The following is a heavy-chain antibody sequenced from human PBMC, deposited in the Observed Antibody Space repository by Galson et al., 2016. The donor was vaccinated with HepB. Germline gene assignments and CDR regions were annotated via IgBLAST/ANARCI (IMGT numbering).Heavy chain of an antibody. D-gene: IGHD6-13*01. J-gene: IGHJ6*02. CDR3: ARDSSSWFGNYGMDV. CDR1: GFTFSSYW. Sequence: SLRLSCAASGFTFSSYWISWVRQATGKGLDWVANIKQDGSEKYYVDSVKGRFTIARDNAKNSLNLQMNSLRAEDTAVYFCARDSSSWFGNYGMDVWGQGTTVTVSS. V-gene: IGHV3-7*03. CDR2: IKQDGSEK.